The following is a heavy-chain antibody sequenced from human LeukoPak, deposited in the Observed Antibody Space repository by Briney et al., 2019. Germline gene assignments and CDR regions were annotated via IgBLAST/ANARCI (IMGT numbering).Heavy chain of an antibody. D-gene: IGHD3-10*01. J-gene: IGHJ4*02. Sequence: GGSLRLSCAASGFTFSSYAMSWVRQAPGKGLEWVSSISSSSSNKYYADSVKGRFTISRDNSKNSLYLQMNSLRAEDTAVYYCARGPMVRGPDYWGQGTLVTVSS. CDR3: ARGPMVRGPDY. CDR2: ISSSSSNK. CDR1: GFTFSSYA. V-gene: IGHV3-21*01.